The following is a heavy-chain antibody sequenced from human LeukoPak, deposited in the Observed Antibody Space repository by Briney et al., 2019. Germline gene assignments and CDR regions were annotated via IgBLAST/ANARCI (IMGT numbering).Heavy chain of an antibody. Sequence: GGSLRLSCAASGFTFSRYWMSWVRQAPGKGLEWVANVKQDESEKYYVDSVKGRFSISRDNAKNSLYLQMNSLRAEDTAEYYCARVGFYAFDIWGQGTKVTVSS. J-gene: IGHJ3*02. CDR2: VKQDESEK. CDR1: GFTFSRYW. D-gene: IGHD3-3*01. V-gene: IGHV3-7*04. CDR3: ARVGFYAFDI.